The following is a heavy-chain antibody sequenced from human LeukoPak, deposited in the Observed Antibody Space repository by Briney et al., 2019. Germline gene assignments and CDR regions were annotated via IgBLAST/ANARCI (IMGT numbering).Heavy chain of an antibody. Sequence: GGSLRLSCAASGFTFSNAWMNWVRQAPGKGLEWVVRIKSKTDGGTTDYAAPVKGRFTISRDDSKNTLYLQMNSLKTEDTAVYYCTTDWYYYDSSGYPKYFDYWGQGTLVTVSS. D-gene: IGHD3-22*01. CDR3: TTDWYYYDSSGYPKYFDY. J-gene: IGHJ4*02. V-gene: IGHV3-15*07. CDR1: GFTFSNAW. CDR2: IKSKTDGGTT.